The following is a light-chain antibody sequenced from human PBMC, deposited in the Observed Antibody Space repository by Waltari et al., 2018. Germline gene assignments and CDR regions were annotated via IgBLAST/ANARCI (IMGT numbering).Light chain of an antibody. V-gene: IGLV1-40*01. Sequence: QSVLTQPPSVSGAPGQRVTISCPGSSSNIGAGYDVNWYQKIPGTAPNLLIYGNSNRPSGVPDRFSGSKSGTSASLAITGLQAEDEADYYCQSYDSSLSGSGVFGTGTKVTVL. CDR1: SSNIGAGYD. J-gene: IGLJ1*01. CDR3: QSYDSSLSGSGV. CDR2: GNS.